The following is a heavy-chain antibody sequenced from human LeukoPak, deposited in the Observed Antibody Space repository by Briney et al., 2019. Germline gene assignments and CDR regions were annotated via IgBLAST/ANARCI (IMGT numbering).Heavy chain of an antibody. Sequence: SETLSLTCTVSGGSVSAYYWSWIRQPPGKGLEWIGYIYYSGSINYKPSLKSRATISVDTSKNQFSLKLSSVTAADTAVYYCARLSIVGATNFDYWGQGTLVTVSS. D-gene: IGHD1-26*01. V-gene: IGHV4-59*08. CDR3: ARLSIVGATNFDY. CDR1: GGSVSAYY. J-gene: IGHJ4*02. CDR2: IYYSGSI.